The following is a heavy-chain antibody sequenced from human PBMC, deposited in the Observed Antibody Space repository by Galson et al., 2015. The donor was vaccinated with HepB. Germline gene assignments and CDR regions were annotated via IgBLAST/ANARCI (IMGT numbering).Heavy chain of an antibody. D-gene: IGHD5-18*01. Sequence: SLRLSCAVSGLTFSSCWMSWVRQAPGKGLEWVANIKQDGSEKYYVDSVKGRFTISRDNAKNSLYLQMNSLRAEDTAVYYCARDVIQRWNFDQWGQGTLVIVSS. J-gene: IGHJ4*02. V-gene: IGHV3-7*03. CDR1: GLTFSSCW. CDR3: ARDVIQRWNFDQ. CDR2: IKQDGSEK.